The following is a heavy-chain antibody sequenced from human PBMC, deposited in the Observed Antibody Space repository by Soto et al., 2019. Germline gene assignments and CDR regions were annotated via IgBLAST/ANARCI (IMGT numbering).Heavy chain of an antibody. V-gene: IGHV5-10-1*01. CDR1: GYSFTSYS. D-gene: IGHD4-17*01. CDR3: AILSWNGDLSFVY. Sequence: GESLKISCEGSGYSFTSYSITWVRQMPGKGLEWMGRIDPSDSYTKYSPSFQGHVTISADKSISTAYLQWSSLKASDTATYYWAILSWNGDLSFVYWGQGTLGTVSS. J-gene: IGHJ4*02. CDR2: IDPSDSYT.